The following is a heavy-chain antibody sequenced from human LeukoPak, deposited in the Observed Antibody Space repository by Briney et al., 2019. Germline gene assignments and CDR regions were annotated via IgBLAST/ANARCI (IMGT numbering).Heavy chain of an antibody. Sequence: SETLSLTCTVSGGSISSSSYYWGWIRQPPGKGLEWIGSIYYSGSTYYNPSLKSRVTISVDTSKNQFSLKLSSVTAADTAVYYCARLASSSYTWGQGTLVTVSS. CDR2: IYYSGST. J-gene: IGHJ5*02. CDR3: ARLASSSYT. CDR1: GGSISSSSYY. D-gene: IGHD3-10*01. V-gene: IGHV4-39*07.